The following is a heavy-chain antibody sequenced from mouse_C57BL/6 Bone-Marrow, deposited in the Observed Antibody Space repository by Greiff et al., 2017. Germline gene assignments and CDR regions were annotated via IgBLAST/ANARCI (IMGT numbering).Heavy chain of an antibody. D-gene: IGHD3-3*01. V-gene: IGHV1-81*01. CDR1: GYTFTSYG. CDR2: IYPRSGNT. Sequence: VQLKESGAELARPGASVKLSCKASGYTFTSYGISWVKQRTGQGLEWIGEIYPRSGNTYYNEKFKGKATLTADKSSSTAYMELRSLTSEDSAVYFCARSELFFFDYWGQGTTLTVSS. J-gene: IGHJ2*01. CDR3: ARSELFFFDY.